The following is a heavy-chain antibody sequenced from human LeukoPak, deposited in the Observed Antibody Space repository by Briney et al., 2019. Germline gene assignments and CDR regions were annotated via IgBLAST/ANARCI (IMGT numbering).Heavy chain of an antibody. CDR2: AYSDGNT. Sequence: GGPLRLSCAASGITVNSTYISWVRQAPGKGLEWVSVAYSDGNTYYAGSVKGRFTISRDNSKNTLFLQMNSLRAEDTAVYYCARLFGSGWPGYFYYAMDVWGQGTTVAVSS. V-gene: IGHV3-66*04. CDR1: GITVNSTY. D-gene: IGHD6-19*01. CDR3: ARLFGSGWPGYFYYAMDV. J-gene: IGHJ6*02.